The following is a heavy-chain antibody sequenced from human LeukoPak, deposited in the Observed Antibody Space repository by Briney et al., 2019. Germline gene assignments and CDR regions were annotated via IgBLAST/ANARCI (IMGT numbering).Heavy chain of an antibody. J-gene: IGHJ4*02. D-gene: IGHD1-14*01. CDR3: ARGTQGRTHDY. CDR1: GGSFSGYY. V-gene: IGHV4-34*01. CDR2: INHSGST. Sequence: PSETLSLTCAVYGGSFSGYYWSWIRQPPGKGLEWIGEINHSGSTNYNPSLKSRVTISVDTSKNQFSLKLSSVTAADTAVYYCARGTQGRTHDYWGQGTLVTVSS.